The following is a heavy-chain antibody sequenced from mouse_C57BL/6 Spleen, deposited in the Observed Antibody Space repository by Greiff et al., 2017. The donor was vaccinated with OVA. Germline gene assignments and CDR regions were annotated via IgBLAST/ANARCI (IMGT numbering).Heavy chain of an antibody. V-gene: IGHV1-64*01. Sequence: QVQLKESGAELVKPGASVKLSCKASGYTFTSYWMHWVKQRPGQGLEWIGMIHPNSGSTNYNEKFKSKATLTVDKSSSTAYMQLSSLTSEDSAVYYCARGDSSGYVLTWFAYWGQGTLVTVSA. CDR2: IHPNSGST. CDR3: ARGDSSGYVLTWFAY. D-gene: IGHD3-2*02. CDR1: GYTFTSYW. J-gene: IGHJ3*01.